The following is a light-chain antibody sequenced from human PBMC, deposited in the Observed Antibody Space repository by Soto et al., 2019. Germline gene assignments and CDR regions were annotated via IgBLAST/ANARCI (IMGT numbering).Light chain of an antibody. CDR3: QQFNTYSYT. J-gene: IGKJ2*01. CDR2: DAS. Sequence: DIQMTQSPSTLSASVGDRVTITCRASQSGRNWLAWYQQKPGKAPKLLIYDASSLESGVPSRFSGSGFGTEFTLTISSLQPDDFATYYCQQFNTYSYTFGQGTRVEIK. V-gene: IGKV1-5*01. CDR1: QSGRNW.